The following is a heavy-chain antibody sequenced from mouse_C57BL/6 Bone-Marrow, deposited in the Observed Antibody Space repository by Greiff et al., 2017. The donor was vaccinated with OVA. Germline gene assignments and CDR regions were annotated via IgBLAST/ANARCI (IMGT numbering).Heavy chain of an antibody. J-gene: IGHJ4*01. Sequence: DVHLVESGGGLVQPGESLKLSCESNEYEFPSHDMSWVRKTPEKRLELVAAINSDGGSTYYPDTMERRFIISRDNTKKTLYLQMSSLRSEDTALYYCARPRDSSGYVRYAMDYWGQGTSVTVSS. CDR2: INSDGGST. V-gene: IGHV5-2*01. CDR1: EYEFPSHD. D-gene: IGHD3-2*02. CDR3: ARPRDSSGYVRYAMDY.